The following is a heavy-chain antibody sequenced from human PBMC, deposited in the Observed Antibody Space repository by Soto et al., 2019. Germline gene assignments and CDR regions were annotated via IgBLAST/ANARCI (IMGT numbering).Heavy chain of an antibody. D-gene: IGHD6-19*01. CDR2: IIGSGDTP. J-gene: IGHJ4*02. CDR3: AKEGTSGLYYFDY. CDR1: GFTFSNYA. Sequence: GGSLRLSCAASGFTFSNYAISWVRQAPGKGLEWVSIIIGSGDTPYYADSVKGRFTISRDNSRNTLYLQMNSLRAGDSAKYYCAKEGTSGLYYFDYWGPGTLVTVSS. V-gene: IGHV3-23*01.